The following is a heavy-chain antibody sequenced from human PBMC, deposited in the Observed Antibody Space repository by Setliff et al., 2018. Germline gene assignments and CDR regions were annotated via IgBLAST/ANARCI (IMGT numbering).Heavy chain of an antibody. V-gene: IGHV4-61*09. CDR1: GGSISSGSDY. CDR2: IYTSGST. D-gene: IGHD5-18*01. Sequence: KPSETLSLTCSVYGGSISSGSDYWTWIRQPAGKGLEWIGHIYTSGSTYYNPSLKSRVTISVDTSENQFSVKLNSVTAADTAVYYCARAADSYGPPRSYMDVWGKGTTVTVSS. CDR3: ARAADSYGPPRSYMDV. J-gene: IGHJ6*03.